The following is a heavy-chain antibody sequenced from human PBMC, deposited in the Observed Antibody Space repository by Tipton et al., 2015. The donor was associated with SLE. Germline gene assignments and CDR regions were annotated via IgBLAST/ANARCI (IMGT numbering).Heavy chain of an antibody. Sequence: LRLSCDVSGVSVTSKRYYWGWIRQTPGKGLEWIAGIDYSGTTYYTPSLKSRVTISVDTSRNQFSLKLSTVTAADTAVYFCARGMPGRGRNYQRLNDAFDIWGQGAMVTVSS. CDR2: IDYSGTT. D-gene: IGHD2-2*01. J-gene: IGHJ3*02. V-gene: IGHV4-39*01. CDR1: GVSVTSKRYY. CDR3: ARGMPGRGRNYQRLNDAFDI.